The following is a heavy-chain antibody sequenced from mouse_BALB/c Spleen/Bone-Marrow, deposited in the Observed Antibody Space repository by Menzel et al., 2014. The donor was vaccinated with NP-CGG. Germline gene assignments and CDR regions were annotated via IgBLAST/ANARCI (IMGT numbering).Heavy chain of an antibody. D-gene: IGHD2-1*01. Sequence: SGAELVKPGASVKMSCKASGYTFTSYNMHWLKQKPGQGLELIGAFYPGNGDTSYNQKFKGKATLTADKSSSTVYMQLISLTFEDSAVYYCARSVYGNSPWFAYWRQGTLVTVSA. CDR2: FYPGNGDT. CDR1: GYTFTSYN. J-gene: IGHJ3*01. V-gene: IGHV1-12*01. CDR3: ARSVYGNSPWFAY.